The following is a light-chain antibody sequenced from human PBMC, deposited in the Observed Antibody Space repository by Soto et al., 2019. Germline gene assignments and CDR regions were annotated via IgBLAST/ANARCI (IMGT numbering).Light chain of an antibody. CDR1: SSNIGSNT. Sequence: QAVVSQPPSASGTPGQRVTISCSGGSSNIGSNTVTWYQHLPGTAPKLLIYRDNQRPSGVPDRFSGSKSGTSASLAISGLQSEDEADYYCAAWDDSLNGPVFGGGTKVTVL. J-gene: IGLJ3*02. CDR2: RDN. V-gene: IGLV1-44*01. CDR3: AAWDDSLNGPV.